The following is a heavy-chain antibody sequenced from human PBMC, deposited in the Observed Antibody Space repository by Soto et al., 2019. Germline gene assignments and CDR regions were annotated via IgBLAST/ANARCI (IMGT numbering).Heavy chain of an antibody. V-gene: IGHV1-69*12. D-gene: IGHD5-12*01. J-gene: IGHJ6*02. CDR2: IIPIFGTA. Sequence: QVQLVQSGAEVKKPGSSVQVSCKASGGTFSSYAISWVRQDPGQGLEWMGGIIPIFGTANYAQKFQGRVTITADESTSTAYMELSSLISEDTAVYYCASDQDSGYVIKLLCFYRMDVWGQGTTVTVSS. CDR3: ASDQDSGYVIKLLCFYRMDV. CDR1: GGTFSSYA.